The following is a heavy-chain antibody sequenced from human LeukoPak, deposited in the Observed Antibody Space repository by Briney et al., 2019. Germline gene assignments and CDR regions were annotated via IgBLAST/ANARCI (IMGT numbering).Heavy chain of an antibody. CDR1: GFTFSSYA. Sequence: GGSLRLSCAASGFTFSSYAMSWVRQAPGKGLEWVSAISGSGGSTYYADSVKGRFTISRDNSKNTLYLQMNSLRAEDTAVYYCAKDQRITMVRGGPFDYWGQGTLATVSS. D-gene: IGHD3-10*01. CDR3: AKDQRITMVRGGPFDY. J-gene: IGHJ4*02. V-gene: IGHV3-23*01. CDR2: ISGSGGST.